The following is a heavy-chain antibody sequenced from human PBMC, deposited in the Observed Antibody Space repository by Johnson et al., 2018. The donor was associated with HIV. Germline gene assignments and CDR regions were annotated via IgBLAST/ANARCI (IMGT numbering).Heavy chain of an antibody. Sequence: VQVVESGGGVVQPGRSLRLSCAASRFTFSSYGMHWVRQAPGKGLEWVAVISYDGNIKFYADYVKGRFSISRDNYKNTLFLDMNSLRAEDTAVYYCARAMYADDYGDYLFLAPRLDAFDIWGPGTIVTVSS. V-gene: IGHV3-30-3*01. D-gene: IGHD4-17*01. J-gene: IGHJ3*02. CDR3: ARAMYADDYGDYLFLAPRLDAFDI. CDR2: ISYDGNIK. CDR1: RFTFSSYG.